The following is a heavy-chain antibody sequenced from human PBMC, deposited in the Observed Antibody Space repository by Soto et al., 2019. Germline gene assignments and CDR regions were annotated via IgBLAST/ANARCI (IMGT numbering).Heavy chain of an antibody. V-gene: IGHV4-34*01. CDR3: ARDKITGFFDY. J-gene: IGHJ4*02. Sequence: CFRQPPGTGLEWIGEIKHSGSTNYNPSLKSRVTISVDTSKNQFSLKLTSVTAADTAVYYWARDKITGFFDYGGQRTLVTVPS. CDR2: IKHSGST. D-gene: IGHD2-8*02.